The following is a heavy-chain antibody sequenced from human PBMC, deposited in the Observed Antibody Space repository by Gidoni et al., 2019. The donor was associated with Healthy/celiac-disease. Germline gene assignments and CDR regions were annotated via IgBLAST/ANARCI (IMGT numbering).Heavy chain of an antibody. CDR2: ISWNSGNI. CDR3: AKDKDYYDSSGPFDY. Sequence: EVQLVESGGGLVQPGRSLRLSCAASGFTFDAYAMHWVRQAPGKGLEWVSGISWNSGNIGYADSVKGRFTISRDNAKNSLYLQMNSLRAEDTALYYCAKDKDYYDSSGPFDYWGQGTLVTVSS. V-gene: IGHV3-9*01. D-gene: IGHD3-22*01. CDR1: GFTFDAYA. J-gene: IGHJ4*02.